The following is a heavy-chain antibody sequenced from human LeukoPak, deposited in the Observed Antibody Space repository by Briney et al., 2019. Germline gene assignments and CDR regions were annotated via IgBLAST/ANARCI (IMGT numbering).Heavy chain of an antibody. CDR3: ARGRTGYSSSWVFDP. D-gene: IGHD6-13*01. CDR2: INHSGST. J-gene: IGHJ5*02. V-gene: IGHV4-34*01. Sequence: SETLSLTCAVYGGSFSGYYWSWTRQPPGKGLEWIGEINHSGSTNYNPSLKSRVTISVDTSKNQFSLKPSSVTAADTAVYYCARGRTGYSSSWVFDPWGQGTLVAVSS. CDR1: GGSFSGYY.